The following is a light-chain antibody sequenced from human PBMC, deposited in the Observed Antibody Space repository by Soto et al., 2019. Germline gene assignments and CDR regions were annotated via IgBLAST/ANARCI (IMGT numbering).Light chain of an antibody. Sequence: DVQMTQSPSPLSASVGAKVTITCGASKSLPSTWLAWFQQRPGKAPNVLIYKGSALASGVSSRFSGSGSGTEFTLTISSLQPDDFATYFCQQYAARSPWTFGQGTRV. V-gene: IGKV1-5*03. CDR1: KSLPSTW. J-gene: IGKJ1*01. CDR2: KGS. CDR3: QQYAARSPWT.